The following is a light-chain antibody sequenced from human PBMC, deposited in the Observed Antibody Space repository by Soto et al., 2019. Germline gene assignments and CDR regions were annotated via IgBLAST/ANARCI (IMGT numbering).Light chain of an antibody. Sequence: EIVLTQSPGTLSLSPGERVILSCRASQSVSSSYVAWYQQKPGQAPRLLINVASSRATGIPDRFSGSGSGTDFTLTINRLEPEDFAVYYCQQYGSSPHTFGQGTKLEIK. CDR3: QQYGSSPHT. J-gene: IGKJ2*01. CDR1: QSVSSSY. CDR2: VAS. V-gene: IGKV3-20*01.